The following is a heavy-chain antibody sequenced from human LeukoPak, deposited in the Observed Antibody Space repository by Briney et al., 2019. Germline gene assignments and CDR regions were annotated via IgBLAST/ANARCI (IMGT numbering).Heavy chain of an antibody. J-gene: IGHJ5*02. Sequence: GGSLRLSCAVSGFTFSSYGMHWVRQAPGKGLEWVALISYDGSNKYYADSVKGRFTISRDNSKNTLYLQMNSLRAEDTAVYSCAKGAMVRGFVNWFDPWGQGTLVTVSS. CDR2: ISYDGSNK. CDR1: GFTFSSYG. D-gene: IGHD3-10*01. V-gene: IGHV3-30*18. CDR3: AKGAMVRGFVNWFDP.